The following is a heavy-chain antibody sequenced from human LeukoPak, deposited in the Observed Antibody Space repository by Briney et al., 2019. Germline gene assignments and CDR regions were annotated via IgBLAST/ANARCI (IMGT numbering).Heavy chain of an antibody. CDR3: ARNRVVRQRNYAYYYYMDV. CDR1: GGTFSSYA. J-gene: IGHJ6*03. D-gene: IGHD1-7*01. V-gene: IGHV1-69*05. CDR2: IIPIFGTA. Sequence: ASVKVSCKASGGTFSSYAISWVRQAPGQGLEWMGGIIPIFGTANYAQKFQGRVTITTDESTSTAYMELSSLRSEDTAVYYCARNRVVRQRNYAYYYYMDVWGKGTTVTVSS.